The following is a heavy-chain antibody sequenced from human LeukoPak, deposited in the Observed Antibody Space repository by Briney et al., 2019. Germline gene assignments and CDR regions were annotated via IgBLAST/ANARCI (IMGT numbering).Heavy chain of an antibody. CDR3: AKGPGSYPDYYYYYYMDV. Sequence: GGSLRLSCAASGFTFSSYGMHWVRQAPGKGLEWVAFIRYDGSNKYYADSVKGRFTISRDNSKNTLYLQMNSLRAEDTAVYYCAKGPGSYPDYYYYYYMDVWGKGTTVTVSS. D-gene: IGHD1-26*01. V-gene: IGHV3-30*02. J-gene: IGHJ6*03. CDR1: GFTFSSYG. CDR2: IRYDGSNK.